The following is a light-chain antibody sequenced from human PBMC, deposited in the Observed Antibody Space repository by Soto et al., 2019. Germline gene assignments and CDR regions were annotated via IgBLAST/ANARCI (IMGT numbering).Light chain of an antibody. V-gene: IGKV3-11*01. CDR3: QQRSNWPPFT. CDR2: DAS. CDR1: QSVSSY. J-gene: IGKJ3*01. Sequence: EIVLTQSPATLSLSPGERATLSCSASQSVSSYLAWYQQKPGQAPRLLIYDASNRATGIPARFSGSGSGTDFTLTISSLEPEDFAFYYCQQRSNWPPFTFGPGTKVDIK.